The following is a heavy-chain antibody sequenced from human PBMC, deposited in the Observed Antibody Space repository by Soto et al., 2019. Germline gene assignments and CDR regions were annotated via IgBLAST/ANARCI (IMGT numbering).Heavy chain of an antibody. CDR2: IDWDDDK. J-gene: IGHJ4*02. D-gene: IGHD6-19*01. Sequence: PTLVNSTQTLTLTCTFSGVSLSTSGMCVSWIRQPPGKALEWLALIDWDDDKYYSTSLKTRLTISKDTSKNQVVLTMTNIDLVDTATYYCARAVTVAVARTVNFDYWGQGTLVTVSS. CDR3: ARAVTVAVARTVNFDY. CDR1: GVSLSTSGMC. V-gene: IGHV2-70*01.